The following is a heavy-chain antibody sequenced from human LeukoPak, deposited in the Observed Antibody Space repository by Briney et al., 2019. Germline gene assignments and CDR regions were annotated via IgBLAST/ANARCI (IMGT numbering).Heavy chain of an antibody. J-gene: IGHJ4*02. Sequence: PSETLSLTCTVSGGSICAYYWSWVRQPPGKGLEWIGYIYYSGSTEYNPSLKSRVPISVDTSKIQFSLKVTSVTAADTADYYCARHYCTSIRCYHFDYWGQGARVTVSS. V-gene: IGHV4-59*08. CDR1: GGSICAYY. CDR3: ARHYCTSIRCYHFDY. CDR2: IYYSGST. D-gene: IGHD2-2*01.